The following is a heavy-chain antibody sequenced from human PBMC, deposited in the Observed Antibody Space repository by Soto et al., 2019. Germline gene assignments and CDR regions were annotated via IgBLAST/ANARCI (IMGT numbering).Heavy chain of an antibody. V-gene: IGHV4-59*01. Sequence: SETLSLTCTVSGGSISSYYWSWIRQPPGKGLEWIGYIYYSGSTNYNPSLKSRVTISVDTSKNQFSLKLSSVTAADTAVYYCAREVLDFWSGYLFDYWGQRTLVTVSS. D-gene: IGHD3-3*01. CDR1: GGSISSYY. J-gene: IGHJ4*02. CDR2: IYYSGST. CDR3: AREVLDFWSGYLFDY.